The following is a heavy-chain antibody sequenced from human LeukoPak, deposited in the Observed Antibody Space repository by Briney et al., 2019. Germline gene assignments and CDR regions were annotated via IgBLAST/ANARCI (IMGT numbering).Heavy chain of an antibody. D-gene: IGHD3-22*01. CDR3: ARGNYYDSSGYYYYYMDV. J-gene: IGHJ6*03. CDR1: GYTFTSYG. Sequence: ASVKVSCKASGYTFTSYGISWVRQATGQGLEWMGWMNPNSGNTGYAQKFQGRVTITRNTSISTAYMELSSLRSEDTAVYYCARGNYYDSSGYYYYYMDVWGKGTTVTVSS. V-gene: IGHV1-8*03. CDR2: MNPNSGNT.